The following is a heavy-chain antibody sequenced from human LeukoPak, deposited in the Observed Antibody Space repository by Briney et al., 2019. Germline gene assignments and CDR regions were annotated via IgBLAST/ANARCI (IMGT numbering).Heavy chain of an antibody. CDR1: GYTFTGYY. CDR2: INPNSGGT. V-gene: IGHV1-2*02. Sequence: GASVKVSCKASGYTFTGYYMHWVRQAPGQGLEWMGWINPNSGGTNYAQKFQGRVTMTRDTSISTAYMELSRLRSDDTAAYYCARDSPYYGSSSYNWFDPWGQGTLVTVSS. CDR3: ARDSPYYGSSSYNWFDP. J-gene: IGHJ5*02. D-gene: IGHD3-10*01.